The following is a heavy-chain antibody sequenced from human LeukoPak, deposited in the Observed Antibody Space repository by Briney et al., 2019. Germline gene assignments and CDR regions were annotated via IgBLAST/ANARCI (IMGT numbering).Heavy chain of an antibody. CDR3: ARVGFSGDSSGYDYNYYYMVV. J-gene: IGHJ6*03. V-gene: IGHV1-18*01. D-gene: IGHD3-22*01. CDR2: ISAYNGNT. Sequence: ASVKVSCKASGYTFTSYGISWVRQAPGQGLEWMGWISAYNGNTNYAQKLQGRVTMTTDTSTSTAYMELRSLRSNDTAVYYCARVGFSGDSSGYDYNYYYMVVWGKGTTITVSS. CDR1: GYTFTSYG.